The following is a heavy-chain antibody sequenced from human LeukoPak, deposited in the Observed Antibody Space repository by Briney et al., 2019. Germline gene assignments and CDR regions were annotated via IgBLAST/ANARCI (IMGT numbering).Heavy chain of an antibody. J-gene: IGHJ4*02. V-gene: IGHV4-61*05. D-gene: IGHD3-9*01. CDR3: ARGLPPNYDILTGYYRVGAFFSQGVFDY. CDR1: GGSISSSSYY. Sequence: SETLSLTCTVSGGSISSSSYYWGWIRQPPGKGLEWIGYIYYSGSTNYNPSLKSRVTISVDTSKNQFSLKLSSVTAADTAVYYCARGLPPNYDILTGYYRVGAFFSQGVFDYWGQGTLVTVSS. CDR2: IYYSGST.